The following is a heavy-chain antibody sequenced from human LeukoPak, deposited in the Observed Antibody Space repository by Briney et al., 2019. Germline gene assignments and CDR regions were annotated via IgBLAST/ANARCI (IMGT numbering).Heavy chain of an antibody. J-gene: IGHJ4*02. V-gene: IGHV1-8*01. CDR2: MNPNSGNT. D-gene: IGHD6-13*01. Sequence: ASVKVSCKASGYTFTSYDINWVRQATGQGLEWMGWMNPNSGNTGYAQKFQGRVTMTRNTSISTAYMELSSLRSEDTAAYYCARGGGVYSSSWYAGHYWGQGTLVTVSS. CDR1: GYTFTSYD. CDR3: ARGGGVYSSSWYAGHY.